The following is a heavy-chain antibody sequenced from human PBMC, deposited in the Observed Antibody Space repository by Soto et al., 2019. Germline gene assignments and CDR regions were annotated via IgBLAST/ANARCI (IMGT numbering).Heavy chain of an antibody. J-gene: IGHJ6*02. V-gene: IGHV3-33*01. CDR3: AREDIVVVPAASPTSIYYYGMGV. CDR1: GFTFGSYG. CDR2: IWYDGSNK. D-gene: IGHD2-2*01. Sequence: PGGSLRLSCAASGFTFGSYGMHWVRQAPGKGLEWVAVIWYDGSNKYYADSVKGRFTISRDNSKNTLYLQMNSLRAEDTAVYYCAREDIVVVPAASPTSIYYYGMGVWGQVTTFTAS.